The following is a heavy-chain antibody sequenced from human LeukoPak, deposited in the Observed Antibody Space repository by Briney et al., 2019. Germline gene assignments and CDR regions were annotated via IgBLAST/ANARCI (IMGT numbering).Heavy chain of an antibody. CDR3: ARATVVLRFLEWLPDGMDV. J-gene: IGHJ6*02. CDR1: GFTFSSYW. D-gene: IGHD3-3*01. Sequence: GGSLRLSCAASGFTFSSYWMSWVRQAPGKGLEWVANIKQDGSEKYYVDSVKGRFTISRDNAKNSLYLQMNSLRAEDTAVYYCARATVVLRFLEWLPDGMDVWGQGTTVTVSS. V-gene: IGHV3-7*01. CDR2: IKQDGSEK.